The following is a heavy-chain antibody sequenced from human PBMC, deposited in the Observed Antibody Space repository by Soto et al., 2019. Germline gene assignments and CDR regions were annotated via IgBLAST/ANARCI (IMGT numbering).Heavy chain of an antibody. J-gene: IGHJ4*02. Sequence: SETLSLTCSVSGGSLTKYYWSWIRQPAGKGLEWIGRISTSGRVVSKASLRSRLTMSVDTSKNQFSLGLASVTAADTAVYYCARDNNDFWSLYPLAFDYWGQGALVTVSS. CDR2: ISTSGRV. D-gene: IGHD3-3*01. CDR1: GGSLTKYY. V-gene: IGHV4-4*07. CDR3: ARDNNDFWSLYPLAFDY.